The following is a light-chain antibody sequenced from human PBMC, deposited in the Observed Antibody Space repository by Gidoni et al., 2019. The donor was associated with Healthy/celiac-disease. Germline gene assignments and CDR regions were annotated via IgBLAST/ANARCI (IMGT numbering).Light chain of an antibody. V-gene: IGKV1-39*01. Sequence: DIQMTPSPSSLSASVGDRVTITCRASQSISSYLNWYQQKPGKAPKLLIYAASSLQTGVPSRFSGSGSGTDFTLTSSSLQPEDFATYYCQQSYSTPLTFGGXTKVEIK. CDR2: AAS. J-gene: IGKJ4*01. CDR1: QSISSY. CDR3: QQSYSTPLT.